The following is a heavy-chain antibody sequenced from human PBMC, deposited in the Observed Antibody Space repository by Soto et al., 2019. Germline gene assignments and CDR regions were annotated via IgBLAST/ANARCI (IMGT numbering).Heavy chain of an antibody. J-gene: IGHJ6*02. CDR1: GFTFSSYA. CDR2: ISYDGSNK. Sequence: GGSLRLSCAASGFTFSSYAMHWVRQAPGKGLEWVAVISYDGSNKYYADSVKGRFTISRDNSKNTLYLQMNSLRAEDTAVYYCARDQAAITMIVVVIRYYYYGMDVWGQGTTVTV. V-gene: IGHV3-30-3*01. CDR3: ARDQAAITMIVVVIRYYYYGMDV. D-gene: IGHD3-22*01.